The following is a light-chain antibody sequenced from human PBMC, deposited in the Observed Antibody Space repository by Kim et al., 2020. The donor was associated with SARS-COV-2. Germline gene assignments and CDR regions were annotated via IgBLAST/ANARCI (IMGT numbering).Light chain of an antibody. CDR3: KHSKSPPFI. J-gene: IGKJ2*01. V-gene: IGKV1-39*01. CDR2: RAS. Sequence: AAVRDRVTITCRASQSVITYLNWYQQKPGKAPKLLIYRASNLESGVPERFRGSGSGTDFTLKISRLQPEDFGDYYCKHSKSPPFIFAQGTKVDIK. CDR1: QSVITY.